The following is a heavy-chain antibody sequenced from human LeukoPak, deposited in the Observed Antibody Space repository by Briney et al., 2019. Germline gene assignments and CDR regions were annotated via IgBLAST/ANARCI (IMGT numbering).Heavy chain of an antibody. CDR1: GFTFSSYA. CDR3: ARGGPNRIYYFDY. Sequence: GRSLRLSCAASGFTFSSYAMHWVRQAPGKGLGWVAVISYDGSNKYYADSVKGRFTISRDNSKNTLYLQMNSLRAEDTAVYYCARGGPNRIYYFDYWGQGTLVTVSS. V-gene: IGHV3-30*04. J-gene: IGHJ4*02. CDR2: ISYDGSNK. D-gene: IGHD2-15*01.